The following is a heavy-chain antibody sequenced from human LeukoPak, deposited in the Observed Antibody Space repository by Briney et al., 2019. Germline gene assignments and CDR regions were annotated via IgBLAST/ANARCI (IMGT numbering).Heavy chain of an antibody. D-gene: IGHD5-12*01. CDR3: ARHSGYERD. J-gene: IGHJ1*01. CDR1: GGSITSGDYW. CDR2: IYPSGTT. V-gene: IGHV4-30-4*01. Sequence: SQTLSLTCTVSGGSITSGDYWWSWVHQPPGKGLEWIGYIYPSGTTHYKTSLKSRLTISLDRSKNQFSLTLKSVTAADTAAYYCARHSGYERDWGQGTLVTVSS.